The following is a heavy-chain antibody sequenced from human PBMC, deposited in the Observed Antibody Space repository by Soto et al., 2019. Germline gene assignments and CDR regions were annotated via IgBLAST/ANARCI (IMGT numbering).Heavy chain of an antibody. D-gene: IGHD3-10*01. J-gene: IGHJ4*02. V-gene: IGHV3-23*01. CDR3: AKDKSILWFGEPSYYFDY. CDR2: ISGSGGST. CDR1: GFTFSSYA. Sequence: EVQLLESGGGLVQPGGSLRLSCAASGFTFSSYAMSWVRQAPGKGLEWVSAISGSGGSTYYADSVKGRFTISRDNSKNTLYMQMNSRRAEDTAVYYCAKDKSILWFGEPSYYFDYWGQGTLVTVSS.